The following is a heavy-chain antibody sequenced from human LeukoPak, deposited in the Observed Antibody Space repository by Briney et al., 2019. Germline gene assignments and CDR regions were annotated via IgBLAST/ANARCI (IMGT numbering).Heavy chain of an antibody. D-gene: IGHD3-16*02. CDR3: ARHVLRDYVWGSYRQYYFDY. CDR1: GGSISSSSYY. V-gene: IGHV4-39*01. CDR2: IYYSGST. Sequence: SETLSLTYTVSGGSISSSSYYWGWIRQPPGKGLEWIGSIYYSGSTYYNPSLKRRVTISVDTSKNQFSLKLSSVTAADTAVYYCARHVLRDYVWGSYRQYYFDYWGQGTLVTVSS. J-gene: IGHJ4*02.